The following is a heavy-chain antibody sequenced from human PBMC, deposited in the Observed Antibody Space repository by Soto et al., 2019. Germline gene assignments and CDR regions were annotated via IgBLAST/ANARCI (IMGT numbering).Heavy chain of an antibody. V-gene: IGHV3-21*01. CDR2: ISRSSSYI. J-gene: IGHJ4*02. Sequence: EVQLVESGGGLVKPGGSLRLSCAASGFTFSSYTMNWVRQAPGKGLEWVSSISRSSSYIYYADSVKGRFTISRDNAKNSLYLQMNSLRAEDTAVYYCARAPGYGDYVEGVDYWGQGTLVTVSS. CDR1: GFTFSSYT. D-gene: IGHD4-17*01. CDR3: ARAPGYGDYVEGVDY.